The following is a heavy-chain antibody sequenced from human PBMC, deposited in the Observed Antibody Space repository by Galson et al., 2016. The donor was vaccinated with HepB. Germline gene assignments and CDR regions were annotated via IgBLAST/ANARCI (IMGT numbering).Heavy chain of an antibody. V-gene: IGHV2-5*01. D-gene: IGHD6-19*01. CDR3: ARPQISGLFDS. Sequence: PALVKPTQTLTLTCTFSGFSLSSDTVGVGWVRQPPGKALEWLALIFSSDDKRYSPSLKNRLTITRDTSKNQVVLTMTNMDPLDTAVYYCARPQISGLFDSGGQGTLVTVSS. CDR2: IFSSDDK. CDR1: GFSLSSDTVG. J-gene: IGHJ4*02.